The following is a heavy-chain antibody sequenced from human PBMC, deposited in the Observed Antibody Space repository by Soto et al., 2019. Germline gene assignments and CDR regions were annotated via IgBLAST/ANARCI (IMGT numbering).Heavy chain of an antibody. D-gene: IGHD5-12*01. V-gene: IGHV4-39*01. CDR1: GGSISSSSYY. CDR2: IYYSGST. CDR3: AKSGYEWKDFDY. J-gene: IGHJ4*02. Sequence: QLQLQESGPGLVKPSETLSLTCTVSGGSISSSSYYWGWIRQPPGKGLEWIGSIYYSGSTYYNPSLKSRVTISVDTSKSQFSLELSSVTAAVTAVYYCAKSGYEWKDFDYWGQGTLVTVSS.